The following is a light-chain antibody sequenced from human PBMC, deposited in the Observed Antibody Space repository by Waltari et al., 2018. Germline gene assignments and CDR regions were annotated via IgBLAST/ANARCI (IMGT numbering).Light chain of an antibody. CDR2: GTS. V-gene: IGKV1-39*01. CDR1: QSISRH. J-gene: IGKJ4*01. CDR3: QQGSSFPLT. Sequence: DIQMTQSPSSLSASVGDRVTITCRASQSISRHLTWFRQKPGKAPKILSYGTSNLQSGLPSRFSGSGSGTDFTLTISSLHPEDFATYYCQQGSSFPLTFGGGTKVEVK.